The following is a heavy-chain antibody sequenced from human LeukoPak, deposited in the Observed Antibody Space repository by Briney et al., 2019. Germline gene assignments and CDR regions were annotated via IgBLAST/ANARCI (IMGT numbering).Heavy chain of an antibody. D-gene: IGHD4-23*01. V-gene: IGHV3-30-3*01. J-gene: IGHJ4*02. CDR3: ARGPHYGGNLDY. CDR2: ISYDGSNK. Sequence: PGRSLRLSCAASGFTFSSYAMHWVRQAPGKGLEWVAVISYDGSNKYYADSVKGRFTISRDNSRNTLYLQLDSLRAEDTAVYYCARGPHYGGNLDYWGQGTLVTVSS. CDR1: GFTFSSYA.